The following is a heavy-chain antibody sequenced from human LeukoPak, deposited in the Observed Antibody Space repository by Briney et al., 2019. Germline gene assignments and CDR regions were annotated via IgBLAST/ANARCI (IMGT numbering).Heavy chain of an antibody. CDR1: GFTFRSYS. D-gene: IGHD2-2*01. CDR3: ARKVYHRFDY. V-gene: IGHV3-48*01. CDR2: ISSSSSTI. J-gene: IGHJ4*02. Sequence: GGSLRLPCAASGFTFRSYSMNWVRQAPGKGLEWVSYISSSSSTIYHADSVKGRFTISRDDAKNSLDLQMTSLRAEDTAVYYCARKVYHRFDYWGQGTLVTVSS.